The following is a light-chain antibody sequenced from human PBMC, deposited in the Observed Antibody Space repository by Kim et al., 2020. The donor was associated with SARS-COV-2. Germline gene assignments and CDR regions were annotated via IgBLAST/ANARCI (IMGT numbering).Light chain of an antibody. J-gene: IGLJ3*02. CDR2: SDN. CDR1: SSICGSNY. V-gene: IGLV1-47*02. CDR3: AAWDDSLGGWV. Sequence: GPRVTSSCSGSSSICGSNYVSWNQQHPGPAPKLILYSDNQRPSRVPDRFSGSKSGTSASLSISGLRSEDEADYYCAAWDDSLGGWVFGGGTQLTVL.